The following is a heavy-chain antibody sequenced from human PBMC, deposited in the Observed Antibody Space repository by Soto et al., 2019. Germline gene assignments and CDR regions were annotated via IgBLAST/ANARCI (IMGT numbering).Heavy chain of an antibody. J-gene: IGHJ5*02. Sequence: SEPLSLTCSVSGYSISSGYYWAWIRQPPVKGLEWIGTIYHSGTTYYNPSLKSRVTISVDTSKNQFSLKLSSVTAADTAVYYCARERSEHTVTTTSADFDPWGQGILVTVSS. CDR2: IYHSGTT. CDR1: GYSISSGYY. V-gene: IGHV4-38-2*02. CDR3: ARERSEHTVTTTSADFDP. D-gene: IGHD4-4*01.